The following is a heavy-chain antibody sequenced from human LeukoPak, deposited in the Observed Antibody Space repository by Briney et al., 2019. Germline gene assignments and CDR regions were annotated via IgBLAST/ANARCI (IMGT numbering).Heavy chain of an antibody. D-gene: IGHD3-16*01. J-gene: IGHJ4*02. V-gene: IGHV3-74*01. Sequence: AGGSLRLSCAASGFTFSNYWMHWVRRVPGKGLVWVSRINSDGSSTDYADSVQGRFTISRDNAKNTLYLQMNSLRAEDTAVYYCARSATLGSFDYWGQGTLVTVSS. CDR3: ARSATLGSFDY. CDR2: INSDGSST. CDR1: GFTFSNYW.